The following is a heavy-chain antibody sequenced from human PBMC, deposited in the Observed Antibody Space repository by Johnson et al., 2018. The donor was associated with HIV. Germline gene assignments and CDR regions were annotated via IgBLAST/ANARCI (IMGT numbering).Heavy chain of an antibody. J-gene: IGHJ3*02. D-gene: IGHD2-15*01. Sequence: VQLVESGGGLVQPGGSLRLSCAASGFTFSSYWMSWVRQAPGKGLEWVAFIRYDGGTKYYADSVKGRFNISRDNAKNSLYLQMNSLRAEDTAVYYCARDQPPGYCSGGSCYSGAFDIWGRGTMVTVSS. CDR1: GFTFSSYW. CDR2: IRYDGGTK. CDR3: ARDQPPGYCSGGSCYSGAFDI. V-gene: IGHV3-7*01.